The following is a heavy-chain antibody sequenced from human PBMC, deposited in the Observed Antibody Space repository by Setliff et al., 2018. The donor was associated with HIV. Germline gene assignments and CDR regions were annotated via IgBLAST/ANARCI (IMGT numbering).Heavy chain of an antibody. CDR3: AREKHWNGPFDY. D-gene: IGHD1-1*01. CDR1: GDSINNAGYY. CDR2: IYYSGST. J-gene: IGHJ4*02. V-gene: IGHV4-30-4*08. Sequence: TLSLTCTVSGDSINNAGYYWSWIRQPAGKGLEWIGYIYYSGSTYYNPSLKSRVTISVDTSRNQFSLKLSSVTAADTAVYFCAREKHWNGPFDYWGQGRLVTVSS.